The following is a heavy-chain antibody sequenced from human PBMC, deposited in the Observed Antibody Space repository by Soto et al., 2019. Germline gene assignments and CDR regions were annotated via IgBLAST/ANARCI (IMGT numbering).Heavy chain of an antibody. CDR3: AIAVVADTLGNHYFDY. CDR1: GFTFSSYA. D-gene: IGHD2-15*01. J-gene: IGHJ4*02. CDR2: ISGSGGST. V-gene: IGHV3-23*01. Sequence: EVQLLESGGGLVQPGGSLRLSCAASGFTFSSYAMSWVRQAPGKGLEWVSAISGSGGSTYYADSVKGRFTISRDNSKNSLYRQVNSLRSVDMAVYYCAIAVVADTLGNHYFDYWGQGSLVTVSS.